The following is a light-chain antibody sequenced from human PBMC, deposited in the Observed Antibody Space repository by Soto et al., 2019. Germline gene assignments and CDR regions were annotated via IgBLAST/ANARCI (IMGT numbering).Light chain of an antibody. J-gene: IGKJ1*01. CDR1: QSISSW. V-gene: IGKV1-5*01. CDR2: DAS. Sequence: DIQMTQSPSTLSASVGDRVTITCRASQSISSWLAWYQQKPGKAPKLLIYDASSLESGVPSRFSGSGSGTEFTLTISSLQPDDFATYYYQLYDSYRTFRQGTKVEI. CDR3: QLYDSYRT.